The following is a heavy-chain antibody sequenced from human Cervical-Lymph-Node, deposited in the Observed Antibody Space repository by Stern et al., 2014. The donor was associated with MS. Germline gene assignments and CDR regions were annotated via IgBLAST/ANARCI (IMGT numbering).Heavy chain of an antibody. D-gene: IGHD5-24*01. CDR2: IHYSGTT. J-gene: IGHJ4*02. V-gene: IGHV4-30-4*01. CDR1: GGSISSGEYY. CDR3: SRDADAYSLVFGY. Sequence: QLQLQESGPGLVKPSQTLSLTCAVSGGSISSGEYYWSWIPQSPGKGLEWIGYIHYSGTTYYNPSLKSRVTISVDTSKNQFSLKLSSVTAADTAVYYCSRDADAYSLVFGYWGRGTLVTVSS.